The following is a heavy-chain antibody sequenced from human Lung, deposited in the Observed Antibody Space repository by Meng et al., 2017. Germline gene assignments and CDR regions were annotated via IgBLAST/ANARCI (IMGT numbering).Heavy chain of an antibody. J-gene: IGHJ4*01. CDR3: QWLSTHPPDQ. Sequence: QLGGSGGQLVGPGGSLGLSCAASGFTFSNAWMSWGRQAPGKGLEWVGRIKSKTDGETADDAAPVKGRFTISRDDSQNTLYLQMNSLKTEDTAVYYCQWLSTHPPDQWGQGTLVTVSS. D-gene: IGHD3-22*01. CDR1: GFTFSNAW. V-gene: IGHV3-15*01. CDR2: IKSKTDGETA.